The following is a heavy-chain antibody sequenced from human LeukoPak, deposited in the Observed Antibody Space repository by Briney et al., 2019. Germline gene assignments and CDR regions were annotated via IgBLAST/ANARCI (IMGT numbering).Heavy chain of an antibody. CDR1: GFTFSDYY. Sequence: GGSLRLSCAASGFTFSDYYMSWIRQAPGKGLEWVSYISSSGSTIYYADSVKGRFTISRDNAKNSLYLQMNSLRAEDTALFYCAARWGYNGFDIWGQGTMVAVSS. J-gene: IGHJ3*02. CDR2: ISSSGSTI. V-gene: IGHV3-11*01. D-gene: IGHD5-18*01. CDR3: AARWGYNGFDI.